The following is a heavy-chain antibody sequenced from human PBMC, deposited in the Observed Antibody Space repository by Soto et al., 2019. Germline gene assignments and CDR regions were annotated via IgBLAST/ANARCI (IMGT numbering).Heavy chain of an antibody. CDR1: GYTFTTYS. CDR2: INPSGGRT. Sequence: ASVKVYCKASGYTFTTYSMHWVRQTPGHVLEWMGVINPSGGRTSYAQKFQGRVTMTRDTSTSTVHMELSNLRSEDTAVYFCARDGGYDVLTGHYILLYYLDNWGLGTLVTVSS. V-gene: IGHV1-46*01. D-gene: IGHD3-9*01. J-gene: IGHJ4*02. CDR3: ARDGGYDVLTGHYILLYYLDN.